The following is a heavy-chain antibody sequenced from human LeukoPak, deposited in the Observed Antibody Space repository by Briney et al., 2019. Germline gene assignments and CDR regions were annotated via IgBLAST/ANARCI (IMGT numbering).Heavy chain of an antibody. CDR2: ISRNGVAT. CDR3: ARDKEMAAITGSLFDF. J-gene: IGHJ4*02. CDR1: GLTFADYT. V-gene: IGHV3-43*01. Sequence: GGSLRLSCAASGLTFADYTMNWVRQAPGKGLEWVSLISRNGVATKYADSVKGRFTISRDNAKNLLYLQMNSLRAEDTAVYYCARDKEMAAITGSLFDFWGQGTLVTVSS. D-gene: IGHD5-24*01.